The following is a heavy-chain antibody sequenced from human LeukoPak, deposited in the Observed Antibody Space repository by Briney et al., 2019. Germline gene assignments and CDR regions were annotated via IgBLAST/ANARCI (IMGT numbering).Heavy chain of an antibody. V-gene: IGHV4-59*01. J-gene: IGHJ6*02. CDR2: IYCSGST. CDR1: GGSISSYY. Sequence: SETLSLTCTVSGGSISSYYWSWIRQPPGKGLEWIGYIYCSGSTNYNPSLKSRVTISVDTSKNQFSLKLSSVTAADTAVYYCARDHGDYTHDYYGMDVWGQGTTVTVSS. D-gene: IGHD4-17*01. CDR3: ARDHGDYTHDYYGMDV.